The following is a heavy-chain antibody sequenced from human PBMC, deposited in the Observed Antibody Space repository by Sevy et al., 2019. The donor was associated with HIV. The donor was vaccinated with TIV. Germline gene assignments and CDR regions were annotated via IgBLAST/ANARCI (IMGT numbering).Heavy chain of an antibody. CDR1: GFTFSDYG. CDR3: SNGGCGSDWGGFDY. V-gene: IGHV3-30*03. J-gene: IGHJ4*02. D-gene: IGHD1-26*01. CDR2: ISYDGSDI. Sequence: GGYLRLSCEVSGFTFSDYGMHCVRQAPGKGLEWLAVISYDGSDIYYPDSVEGRFTVSRDNSKNTLYLQMNSLRPEDTAVYYCSNGGCGSDWGGFDYWGQGTLVTVSS.